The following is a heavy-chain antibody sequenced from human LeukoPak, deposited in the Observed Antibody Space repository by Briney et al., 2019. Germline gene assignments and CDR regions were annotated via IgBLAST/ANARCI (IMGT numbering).Heavy chain of an antibody. J-gene: IGHJ3*02. D-gene: IGHD1-20*01. CDR3: ARGPRYNWNRRGAFDI. CDR1: GGSISSYY. Sequence: SSETLSLTCTVSGGSISSYYWSWIRQPAGKGLEWIGRIYTSGSTNYSPSLKSRVTISVDTSKNQFSLKPSSVTAADTAVYYCARGPRYNWNRRGAFDIWGQGTMVTVSS. CDR2: IYTSGST. V-gene: IGHV4-4*07.